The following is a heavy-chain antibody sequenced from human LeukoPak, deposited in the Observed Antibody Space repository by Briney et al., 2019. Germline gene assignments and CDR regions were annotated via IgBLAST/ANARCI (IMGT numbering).Heavy chain of an antibody. J-gene: IGHJ6*03. CDR3: ARAPSGYYYSDYYYDYYMDV. CDR1: GFTFSTYS. Sequence: GGSLRLSCVVSGFTFSTYSMNWLRQAPRKGLEWVSYISSSSSYIYYADSVKGRFTISRDNAKNSLYLQMNSLRAEDTAVYYCARAPSGYYYSDYYYDYYMDVWGKGTTVTVSS. CDR2: ISSSSSYI. V-gene: IGHV3-21*05. D-gene: IGHD3-22*01.